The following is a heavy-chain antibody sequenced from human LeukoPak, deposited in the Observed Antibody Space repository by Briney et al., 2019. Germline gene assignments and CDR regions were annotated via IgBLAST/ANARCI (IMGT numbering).Heavy chain of an antibody. Sequence: PGGSLRLSCAASGFTFSSYSMNWVRQAPGKGLEWVSSISSSSSYIYYADSVMGRFTISRDNAKNSLYLQMNSLRAEDTAVYYCASQKVPCSGGSCYSGLGDYWGQGTLVTVSS. V-gene: IGHV3-21*01. CDR2: ISSSSSYI. J-gene: IGHJ4*02. CDR3: ASQKVPCSGGSCYSGLGDY. D-gene: IGHD2-15*01. CDR1: GFTFSSYS.